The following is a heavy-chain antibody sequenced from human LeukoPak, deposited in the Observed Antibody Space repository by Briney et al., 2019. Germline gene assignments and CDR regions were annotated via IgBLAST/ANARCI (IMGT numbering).Heavy chain of an antibody. J-gene: IGHJ6*03. Sequence: PGRSLRLSCAASGFNISDYGINWVRQAPGKGLEWVAVMWYDGRNKYYGDSVKGRFTISRDTSKNTLYLQMNSLRAEDTAVYYCAKEGLRRLPAYYFYHMDVWGKGTTVTVSS. V-gene: IGHV3-33*06. CDR1: GFNISDYG. CDR2: MWYDGRNK. D-gene: IGHD2-2*01. CDR3: AKEGLRRLPAYYFYHMDV.